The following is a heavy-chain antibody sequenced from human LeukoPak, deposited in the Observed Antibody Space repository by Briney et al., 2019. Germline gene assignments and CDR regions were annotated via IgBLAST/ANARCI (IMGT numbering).Heavy chain of an antibody. V-gene: IGHV4-34*01. CDR2: INHGGST. CDR3: ARGLAAAGTTLTDGFDI. Sequence: ASETLSLTCAVYGGSFSGYYWSWIRQPPGKGLEWIGEINHGGSTNYNPSLKSRVPISVDTSKNQFSLKLSSVTAANTAVYYCARGLAAAGTTLTDGFDIWGQGTMVTVSS. D-gene: IGHD6-13*01. CDR1: GGSFSGYY. J-gene: IGHJ3*02.